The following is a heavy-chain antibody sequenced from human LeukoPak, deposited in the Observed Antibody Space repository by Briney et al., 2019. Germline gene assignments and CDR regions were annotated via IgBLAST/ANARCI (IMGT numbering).Heavy chain of an antibody. Sequence: GYIYYSGSTYYNPSLKSRVTISVDTSKNQLSLKLSSVTAADTAVYYCARVGDSSGYMYMDVWGKGTTVTVSS. CDR3: ARVGDSSGYMYMDV. J-gene: IGHJ6*03. V-gene: IGHV4-30-4*01. D-gene: IGHD3-22*01. CDR2: IYYSGST.